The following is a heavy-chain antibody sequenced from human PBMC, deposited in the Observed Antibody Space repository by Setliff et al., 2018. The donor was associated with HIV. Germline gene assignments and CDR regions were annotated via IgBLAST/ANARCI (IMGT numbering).Heavy chain of an antibody. CDR2: INAGNGNT. CDR1: GYTFTSYA. Sequence: ASVKVSCKASGYTFTSYAMHWVRQAPGQRLEWMGWINAGNGNTKYSQKFQGRVTITRDTSASTVYMELSSLRSEDTAVYYCAREGGAATIHDSSGYYFQTTPDAFDLWGQGTLVTVSS. D-gene: IGHD3-22*01. J-gene: IGHJ4*02. V-gene: IGHV1-3*01. CDR3: AREGGAATIHDSSGYYFQTTPDAFDL.